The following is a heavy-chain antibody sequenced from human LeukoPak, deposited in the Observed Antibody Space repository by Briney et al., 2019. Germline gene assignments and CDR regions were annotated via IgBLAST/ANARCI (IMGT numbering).Heavy chain of an antibody. D-gene: IGHD6-19*01. CDR3: ARVGYSSGLYFDY. Sequence: GAAVKVSCKASGYTFTGYYMHWVRQAPGQGLEWMGWINPNSGGTNYSQKFQGRVTMTRDTSISTAYMELSRLRSDDTAVYYCARVGYSSGLYFDYWGQGTLVSVS. V-gene: IGHV1-2*02. CDR1: GYTFTGYY. CDR2: INPNSGGT. J-gene: IGHJ4*02.